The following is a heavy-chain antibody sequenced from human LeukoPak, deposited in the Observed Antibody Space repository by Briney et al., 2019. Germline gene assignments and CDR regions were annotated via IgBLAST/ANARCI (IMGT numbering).Heavy chain of an antibody. CDR3: ARGSGDY. Sequence: GGSLRLSCAASGLTFSGYWMNWVRQAPGKGLEWVANIKPDGSEKYYVDSVRGRFTISRDNAKNSLYLQMTSLRAEDTAVYYCARGSGDYSGQGTLVAVSS. CDR2: IKPDGSEK. V-gene: IGHV3-7*04. CDR1: GLTFSGYW. J-gene: IGHJ4*02.